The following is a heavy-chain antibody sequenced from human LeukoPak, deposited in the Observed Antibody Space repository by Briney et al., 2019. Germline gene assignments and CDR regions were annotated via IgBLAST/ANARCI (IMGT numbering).Heavy chain of an antibody. CDR3: ARDPAAAGTWDYYDSSGYIH. CDR2: INPSGGST. V-gene: IGHV1-46*01. CDR1: GYTFTSYY. D-gene: IGHD3-22*01. J-gene: IGHJ4*02. Sequence: ASVKVSCKASGYTFTSYYMHWVRQAPGQGLEWMGIINPSGGSTSYAQKFQGRVTMTRDTSISTAYMELSRLRSDDTAVYYCARDPAAAGTWDYYDSSGYIHWGQGTLVTVSS.